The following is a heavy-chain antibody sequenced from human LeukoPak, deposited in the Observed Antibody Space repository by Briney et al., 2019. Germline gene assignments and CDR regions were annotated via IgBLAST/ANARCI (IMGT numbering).Heavy chain of an antibody. V-gene: IGHV4-59*01. CDR3: VRGYWSGGSCSPFDY. CDR2: IYYSGSS. CDR1: GGSISSYY. D-gene: IGHD2-15*01. Sequence: PSETLSLTCTVSGGSISSYYWSWIRQPPGKGLEWIGYIYYSGSSNYNPSLKSRVTISVDTSKNQFSLKLSSVTAADTAVYYCVRGYWSGGSCSPFDYWGQGTLVTVSS. J-gene: IGHJ4*02.